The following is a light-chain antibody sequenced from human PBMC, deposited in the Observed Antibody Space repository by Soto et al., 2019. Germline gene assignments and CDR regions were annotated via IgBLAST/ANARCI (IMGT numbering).Light chain of an antibody. CDR1: QSVSSSY. CDR3: QQYGSSRWT. J-gene: IGKJ1*01. CDR2: GAS. V-gene: IGKV3-20*01. Sequence: EIVLTQSPGTLSLSPGERATLSCRASQSVSSSYLAWYQQNRGQAPRLLIYGASSRAPGIPDRFGGSGSGKDFTLTISRLEPEDFAVYYCQQYGSSRWTFGQGNKVEIK.